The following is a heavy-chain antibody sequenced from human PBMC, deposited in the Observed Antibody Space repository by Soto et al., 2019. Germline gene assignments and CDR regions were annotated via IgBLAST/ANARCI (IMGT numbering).Heavy chain of an antibody. CDR2: VHPYEGPT. D-gene: IGHD1-26*01. V-gene: IGHV1-18*04. CDR3: AREYYSTATWIDY. Sequence: QVQLVQSAPEVKRPGASVKVSCKTSGFTFTSYPFSWVRQAPGQGLEWLAWVHPYEGPTKVAHQFRDRITLTTDTSAATVFMELTRLTYDATAVYFCAREYYSTATWIDYWGQGTLVAVSS. CDR1: GFTFTSYP. J-gene: IGHJ4*02.